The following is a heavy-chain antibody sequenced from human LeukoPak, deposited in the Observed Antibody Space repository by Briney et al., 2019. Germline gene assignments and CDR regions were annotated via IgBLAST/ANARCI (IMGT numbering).Heavy chain of an antibody. Sequence: SVKVSCKASGGTFSSYAISWVRQAPGQGLEWMGGIIPIFGIANYAQKFQGRVTITADESTSTAYMELSSLRSEDTAVYYCARLNCSSTSCYAGTYYYYGMDVWGQGTTVTVSS. CDR1: GGTFSSYA. CDR2: IIPIFGIA. V-gene: IGHV1-69*13. D-gene: IGHD2-2*01. J-gene: IGHJ6*02. CDR3: ARLNCSSTSCYAGTYYYYGMDV.